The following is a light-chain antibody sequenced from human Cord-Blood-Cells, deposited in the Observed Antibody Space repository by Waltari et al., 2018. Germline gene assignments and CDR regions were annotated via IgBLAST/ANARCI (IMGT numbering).Light chain of an antibody. V-gene: IGKV3-11*01. CDR3: QQRSNWIT. CDR2: DAS. Sequence: EIVLTQSPATLSLSPGERATLSCRASQSVSSYLAWYQQKPGQAPRILIYDASNRATGIPARFSGSGSGTDCTLPISSLEPADFAVYSCQQRSNWITFGQGTRLEIK. J-gene: IGKJ5*01. CDR1: QSVSSY.